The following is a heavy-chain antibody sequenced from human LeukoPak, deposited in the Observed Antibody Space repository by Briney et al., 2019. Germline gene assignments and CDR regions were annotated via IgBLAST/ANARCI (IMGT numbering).Heavy chain of an antibody. J-gene: IGHJ4*02. CDR2: LYTSDST. D-gene: IGHD6-19*01. V-gene: IGHV3-66*01. CDR1: GFTVSTKY. Sequence: GGSLRLSCTASGFTVSTKYMNWVRQAPGKGLERVSILYTSDSTYYADSVKGRFTISRDNSKNTLYLQMNNLRVEDTAIYYCARSRAYSSSGFDYWGQGILVTVSS. CDR3: ARSRAYSSSGFDY.